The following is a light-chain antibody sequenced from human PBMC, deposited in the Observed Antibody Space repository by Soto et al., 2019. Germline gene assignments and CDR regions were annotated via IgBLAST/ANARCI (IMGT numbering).Light chain of an antibody. Sequence: EIVLTQSPGTLSLSPGERTTLSCRASQSVGSSNLAWYQQKPGQAPRLLISGASSSATGIPHRFSGSGSGADFTLTISRLEPEDSAAYYCQQYDTLPFTFGPGTKVDIK. V-gene: IGKV3-20*01. CDR3: QQYDTLPFT. CDR2: GAS. CDR1: QSVGSSN. J-gene: IGKJ3*01.